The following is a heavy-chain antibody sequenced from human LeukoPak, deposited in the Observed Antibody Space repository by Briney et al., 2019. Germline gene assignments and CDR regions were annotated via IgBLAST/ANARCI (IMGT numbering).Heavy chain of an antibody. V-gene: IGHV3-21*06. Sequence: GGSLRLSCEASGFTFSTFAMHWVRLSPGKGLEWVSSITGSGPYMLYADSVKHRFTISRDNTKNLLYLEMSSLRAEDTAMYFCVRDVGAVRGEVYFDYWGQGTLVTVSS. CDR1: GFTFSTFA. D-gene: IGHD3-10*01. J-gene: IGHJ4*02. CDR3: VRDVGAVRGEVYFDY. CDR2: ITGSGPYM.